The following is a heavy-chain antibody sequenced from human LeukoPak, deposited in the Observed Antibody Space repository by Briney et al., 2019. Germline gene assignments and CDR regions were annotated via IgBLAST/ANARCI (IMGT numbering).Heavy chain of an antibody. D-gene: IGHD4-23*01. J-gene: IGHJ4*02. CDR2: ISGSGGST. CDR3: AKPFQYDYGGNRAPLDY. CDR1: GFTFSSYA. V-gene: IGHV3-23*01. Sequence: AGGSLRLSCAASGFTFSSYAMSWVRQAPGKGLEWVSAISGSGGSTYYADSVKGRFTISRDNSKNTLYLQMNRLRAEDTAVYYCAKPFQYDYGGNRAPLDYWGQGTLVTVSS.